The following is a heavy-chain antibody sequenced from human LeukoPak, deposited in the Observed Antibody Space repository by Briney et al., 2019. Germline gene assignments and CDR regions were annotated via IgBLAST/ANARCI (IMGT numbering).Heavy chain of an antibody. CDR3: ARPPWGSGSFGYYYGMDV. D-gene: IGHD3-10*01. Sequence: GGSLRLSCAASGFTFSSYSMNWVRQAPGKVLEWVSSISSSSSCIYYADSLKGRFTISRDNAKNSLYLQMNSLRAEDTAVYYCARPPWGSGSFGYYYGMDVWGKGTTVTVSS. J-gene: IGHJ6*04. CDR2: ISSSSSCI. V-gene: IGHV3-21*01. CDR1: GFTFSSYS.